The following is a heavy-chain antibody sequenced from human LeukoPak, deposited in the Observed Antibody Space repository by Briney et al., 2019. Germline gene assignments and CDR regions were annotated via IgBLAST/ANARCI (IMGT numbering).Heavy chain of an antibody. J-gene: IGHJ4*02. CDR1: GFTFSTYW. CDR2: IKADGGEK. Sequence: GGSLRLSCAASGFTFSTYWMNWFRQTPGKGLEWVAKIKADGGEKDHVASVKGRFTISRDNAKNSLYLQMNSLRAEDTAVYYCAKGDAYYYDSSGYFFDYWGQGTLVTVSS. V-gene: IGHV3-7*01. D-gene: IGHD3-22*01. CDR3: AKGDAYYYDSSGYFFDY.